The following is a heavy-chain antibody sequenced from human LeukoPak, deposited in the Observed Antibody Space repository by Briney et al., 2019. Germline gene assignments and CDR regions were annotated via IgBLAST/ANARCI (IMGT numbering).Heavy chain of an antibody. D-gene: IGHD3-10*01. CDR1: GFTFSSYS. Sequence: GGSLRLSCAASGFTFSSYSMNWVRQAPGKGLEWVSSISSSSSYIYYADSVKGRFTISRDNAKNSLYLQMNSLRAEDTAVYYCARVAGVRGSHYYGMDVWGQGTTVTVSS. CDR3: ARVAGVRGSHYYGMDV. J-gene: IGHJ6*02. V-gene: IGHV3-21*01. CDR2: ISSSSSYI.